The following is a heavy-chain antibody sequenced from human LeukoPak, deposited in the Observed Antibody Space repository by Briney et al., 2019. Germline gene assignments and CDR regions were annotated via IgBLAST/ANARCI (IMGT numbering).Heavy chain of an antibody. J-gene: IGHJ4*02. CDR2: IYPGDSDT. Sequence: GESLKISCKASGYSFTTYWIGWVRQMPGKGLEWMGIIYPGDSDTRYSPSFQGQVTMSADKSINTAYLQWSSLKASDTAMYYCARLMVAGTHHYFDYWGQGTLVTVSS. D-gene: IGHD6-19*01. CDR1: GYSFTTYW. CDR3: ARLMVAGTHHYFDY. V-gene: IGHV5-51*01.